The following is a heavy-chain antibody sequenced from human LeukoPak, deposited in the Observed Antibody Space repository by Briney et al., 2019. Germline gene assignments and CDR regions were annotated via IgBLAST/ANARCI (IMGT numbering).Heavy chain of an antibody. CDR1: GGSFSGYY. CDR3: ARLTRYSSGWYGVDY. Sequence: SETLSLTCAVYGGSFSGYYWSWIRQPPGKGLEWIGEIYHSGSTNYNPSLKSRVTISVDKSKNQFSLKLSSVTAADTAVYYCARLTRYSSGWYGVDYWGQGTLVTVSS. V-gene: IGHV4-34*01. CDR2: IYHSGST. D-gene: IGHD6-19*01. J-gene: IGHJ4*02.